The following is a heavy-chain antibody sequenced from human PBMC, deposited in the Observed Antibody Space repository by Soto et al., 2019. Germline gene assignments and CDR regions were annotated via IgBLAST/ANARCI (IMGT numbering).Heavy chain of an antibody. CDR2: MNPNSGNT. CDR3: ASSTSYCSGGSCVDY. Sequence: ASVKVSCKASGYTFTSYDINWVRQATGQGLEWMGWMNPNSGNTGYAQKFQGRVTMTRNTSTSTAYMELSSLRSEDTAAYYCASSTSYCSGGSCVDYWGQGTLVTVSS. J-gene: IGHJ4*02. V-gene: IGHV1-8*01. D-gene: IGHD2-15*01. CDR1: GYTFTSYD.